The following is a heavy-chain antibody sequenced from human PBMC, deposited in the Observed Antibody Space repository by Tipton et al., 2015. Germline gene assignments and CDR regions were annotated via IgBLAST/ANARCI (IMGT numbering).Heavy chain of an antibody. CDR3: AREGYGDYNPAFDF. V-gene: IGHV3-21*01. D-gene: IGHD4-17*01. J-gene: IGHJ3*01. CDR2: ISDSSNYI. Sequence: SLRLSCAVSGFTFSLNSMNWVRQAPGKGLEWVSSISDSSNYIYYADSVKGRFTISRDNAKNSLYLQMNSLRAEDTAVYYCAREGYGDYNPAFDFWGQGTMVTVSS. CDR1: GFTFSLNS.